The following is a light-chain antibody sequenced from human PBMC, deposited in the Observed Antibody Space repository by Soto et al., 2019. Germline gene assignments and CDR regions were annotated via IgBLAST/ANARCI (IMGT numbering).Light chain of an antibody. CDR1: QDIEDD. CDR2: ATS. V-gene: IGKV1-6*01. J-gene: IGKJ1*01. CDR3: LHDYNYPRT. Sequence: AIQMTQSPSSLSASVGDTVTITCRASQDIEDDLGWYQRKPGKAPKLLIYATSSLQSGVPSRFSGSGSGTDFSLSIRSLQPEDSATYYCLHDYNYPRTFGQGTKVDIK.